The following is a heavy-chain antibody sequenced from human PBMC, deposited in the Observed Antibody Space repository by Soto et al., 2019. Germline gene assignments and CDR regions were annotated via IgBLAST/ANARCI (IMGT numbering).Heavy chain of an antibody. CDR2: IYYSGST. V-gene: IGHV4-59*12. CDR1: GGSMSTYY. CDR3: ARTPGY. J-gene: IGHJ4*02. Sequence: PSETLSLTCTASGGSMSTYYWNWIRQRPGKGLEWIGYIYYSGSTNYNSSLKSRVTISIDTSKNQFSLKLSSVTAADTAVYYCARTPGYWGQGTLVTVSS.